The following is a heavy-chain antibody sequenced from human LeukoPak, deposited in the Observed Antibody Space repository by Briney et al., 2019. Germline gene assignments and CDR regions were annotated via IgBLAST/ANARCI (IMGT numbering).Heavy chain of an antibody. D-gene: IGHD3-3*01. Sequence: SETLSLTCTVSGGSISSYYWSWIRQPPGKGLEWIGYIYYSGSTNYNPSLKSRVTISVDTSKNQFSLKLSSVTAADTAVYYCARSERILEWLMALPVWGQGTLVTVSS. J-gene: IGHJ4*02. V-gene: IGHV4-59*01. CDR1: GGSISSYY. CDR2: IYYSGST. CDR3: ARSERILEWLMALPV.